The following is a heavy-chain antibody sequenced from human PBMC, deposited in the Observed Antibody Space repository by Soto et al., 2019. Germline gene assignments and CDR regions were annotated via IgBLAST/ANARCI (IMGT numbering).Heavy chain of an antibody. CDR3: EPQGYTYGYVDY. CDR2: FDLEDGET. D-gene: IGHD5-18*01. J-gene: IGHJ4*02. V-gene: IGHV1-24*01. Sequence: ASVKVSCKVSGYTLTELSMHWVRQAPGKGLEWMGGFDLEDGETIYAQKFQGRVTMTEDTSTDTAYMELSSLRSEDTAVYYCEPQGYTYGYVDYWGQGTLVTVSS. CDR1: GYTLTELS.